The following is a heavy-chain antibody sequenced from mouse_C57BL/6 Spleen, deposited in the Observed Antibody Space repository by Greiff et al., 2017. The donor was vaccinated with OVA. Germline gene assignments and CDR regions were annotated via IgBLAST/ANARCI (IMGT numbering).Heavy chain of an antibody. Sequence: QVQLQQPGAELVKPGASVKLSCKASGYTFTSYWMQWVKQRPGQGLEWIGEIDPSDSYTNYNQKFKGKATLTVDTSSSTAYMQLSSLTSEDSAVYYCARRRGGYDGRLDYWGQGTSVTVSS. CDR2: IDPSDSYT. V-gene: IGHV1-50*01. D-gene: IGHD2-2*01. CDR1: GYTFTSYW. CDR3: ARRRGGYDGRLDY. J-gene: IGHJ4*01.